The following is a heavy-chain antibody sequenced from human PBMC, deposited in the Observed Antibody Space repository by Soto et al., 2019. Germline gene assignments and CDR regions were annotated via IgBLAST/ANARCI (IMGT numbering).Heavy chain of an antibody. CDR1: GYTFTSYA. J-gene: IGHJ4*02. CDR2: INAGNGNT. Sequence: ASLKVSCKASGYTFTSYAIHWVRQAPGQRLEWMGWINAGNGNTKYSQKFQGRVTITRDTSASTAYMELSSLRSEDTAVYYCARVRYSSGWYYFDYWGQGTLVTVSS. CDR3: ARVRYSSGWYYFDY. V-gene: IGHV1-3*01. D-gene: IGHD6-19*01.